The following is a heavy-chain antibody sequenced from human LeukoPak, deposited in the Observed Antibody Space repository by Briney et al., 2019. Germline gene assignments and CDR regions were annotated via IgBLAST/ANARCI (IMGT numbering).Heavy chain of an antibody. CDR1: GVSISSYY. CDR3: ARGMGSPQSFDY. CDR2: IYYSAST. V-gene: IGHV4-59*01. Sequence: PSETLSLTCTVSGVSISSYYWSWIRQPPGKGLEWIGYIYYSASTNYNPSLKSRVTISVDTCKNQFSLKLSSVTAADTAVYYWARGMGSPQSFDYWGQGTLVTVSS. D-gene: IGHD3-10*01. J-gene: IGHJ4*02.